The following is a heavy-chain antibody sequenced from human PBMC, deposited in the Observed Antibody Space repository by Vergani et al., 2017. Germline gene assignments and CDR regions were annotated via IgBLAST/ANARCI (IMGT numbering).Heavy chain of an antibody. Sequence: QLQLQESGPGLVKPSETLSLTCTVSGGSISSSSYYWGWIRQPPGKGLEWIGSIYYSGSTYYNPSLKSRVTISVDTSRHQFSLKLSSVTAADTAVYYCAGYLIPYGVLARNYYYMDVWGKGTTVTVSS. CDR1: GGSISSSSYY. CDR2: IYYSGST. V-gene: IGHV4-39*07. D-gene: IGHD3-9*01. CDR3: AGYLIPYGVLARNYYYMDV. J-gene: IGHJ6*03.